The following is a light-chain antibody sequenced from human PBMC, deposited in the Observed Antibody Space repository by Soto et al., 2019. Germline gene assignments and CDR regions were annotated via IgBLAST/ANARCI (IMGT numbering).Light chain of an antibody. CDR1: QSISNW. CDR3: QQAYSFPIT. J-gene: IGKJ5*01. CDR2: AAS. V-gene: IGKV1-12*01. Sequence: DIQMTQSPSSVSSSVGDRVTITCGASQSISNWLAWYQQEPGKAPKLLIYAASSLQSGVPSRFSGSGSGTDFTLTIRSLQPEDFTTYFCQQAYSFPITFGQGTRLEI.